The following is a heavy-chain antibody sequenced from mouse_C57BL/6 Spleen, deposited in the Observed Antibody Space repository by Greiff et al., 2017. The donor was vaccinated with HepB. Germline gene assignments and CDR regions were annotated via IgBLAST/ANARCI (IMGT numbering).Heavy chain of an antibody. Sequence: EVQLQQSGPELVKPGASVKISCKASGYSFTGYYMNWVKQSPEKSLEWIGEINPSTGGTTYNQKFKAKATLTVDKSSSTAYMQLKSLTSEDSAVYYCAIYGYDGDWFAYWGQGTLVTVSA. CDR1: GYSFTGYY. D-gene: IGHD2-2*01. CDR3: AIYGYDGDWFAY. J-gene: IGHJ3*01. V-gene: IGHV1-42*01. CDR2: INPSTGGT.